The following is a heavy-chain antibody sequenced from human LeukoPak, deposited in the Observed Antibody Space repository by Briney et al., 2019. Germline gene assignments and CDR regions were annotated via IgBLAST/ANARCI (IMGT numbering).Heavy chain of an antibody. Sequence: GGSLRLSCAASGFDFSRSSMNWVRQAPGKGLEWVSYISFSNRNMYYADSVKGRFTISRDNAKNSLYLQMNSLRAEDTAVYYCARDVSLTDCGGDCYSPNLDYWGQGTLVTVSS. J-gene: IGHJ4*02. D-gene: IGHD2-21*02. CDR2: ISFSNRNM. CDR1: GFDFSRSS. V-gene: IGHV3-48*04. CDR3: ARDVSLTDCGGDCYSPNLDY.